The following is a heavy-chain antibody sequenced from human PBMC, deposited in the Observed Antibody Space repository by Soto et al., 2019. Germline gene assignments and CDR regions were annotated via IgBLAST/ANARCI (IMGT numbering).Heavy chain of an antibody. J-gene: IGHJ6*02. CDR3: AKGYVWGSYRPSMEV. CDR2: ISSSGTTI. Sequence: SLRVSWAASLFTVSTYHRSWILQYPVKGLEWFSYISSSGTTIYYADSVKGRFTISRDNARNSLFLQMSSLRAEDTAVYYCAKGYVWGSYRPSMEVWGHGTTVTVSS. V-gene: IGHV3-11*01. D-gene: IGHD3-16*02. CDR1: LFTVSTYH.